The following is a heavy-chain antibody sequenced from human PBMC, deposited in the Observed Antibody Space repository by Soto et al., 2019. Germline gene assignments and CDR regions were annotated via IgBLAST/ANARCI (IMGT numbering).Heavy chain of an antibody. Sequence: EVQLVESGGGLVQPGGSLRLSCEASGFTFSSYCMTWVRQAPGKGLEWVAHIKQDGSERYYVDSVKGRFTISRDNAKNSMYLQMNSLGAEDTAVYYCARVPSTRDIWSYGVGGRYYYYYMDVWGKGTTVTVSS. V-gene: IGHV3-7*04. CDR2: IKQDGSER. CDR3: ARVPSTRDIWSYGVGGRYYYYYMDV. D-gene: IGHD1-7*01. J-gene: IGHJ6*03. CDR1: GFTFSSYC.